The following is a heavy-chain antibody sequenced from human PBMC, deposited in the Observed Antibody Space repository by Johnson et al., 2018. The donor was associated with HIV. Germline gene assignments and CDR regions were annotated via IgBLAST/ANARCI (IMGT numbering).Heavy chain of an antibody. J-gene: IGHJ3*02. V-gene: IGHV3-66*01. Sequence: VLLVESGGGLVQPGGSLRLSCTASGFTVSSNYMSWVRQAPGKGLEWVSVIYSGGSTYYTDSVKGRFTISRDNSKNTLYLQMGSLRAEDMAVYYCARASGEWDAFDIWGQGTMVTVSS. CDR2: IYSGGST. CDR3: ARASGEWDAFDI. D-gene: IGHD3-10*01. CDR1: GFTVSSNY.